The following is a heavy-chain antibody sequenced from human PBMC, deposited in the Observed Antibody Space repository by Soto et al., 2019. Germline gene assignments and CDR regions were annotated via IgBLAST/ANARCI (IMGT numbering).Heavy chain of an antibody. CDR3: ARESSSWTGGGYYYYYGMDV. Sequence: SETLSLTCTVSGGSISSYYWSWIRQPPGKGLEWIGYIYYSGSTNYNPSLKSRVTISVDTSKNQFSLKLSSVTAADTAVYYCARESSSWTGGGYYYYYGMDVWGQGTTVTVSS. V-gene: IGHV4-59*01. J-gene: IGHJ6*02. CDR2: IYYSGST. D-gene: IGHD6-13*01. CDR1: GGSISSYY.